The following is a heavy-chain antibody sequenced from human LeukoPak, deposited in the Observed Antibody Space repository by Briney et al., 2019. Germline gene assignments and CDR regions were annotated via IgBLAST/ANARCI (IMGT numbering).Heavy chain of an antibody. J-gene: IGHJ4*02. D-gene: IGHD2-21*02. CDR1: GFTFSDYY. CDR3: ARDPPYCGGDCYRPGPFDY. CDR2: ISSSGSTI. V-gene: IGHV3-11*04. Sequence: GGSLRLSCAASGFTFSDYYMSWIRQAPGKGLEWVSYISSSGSTIYYEDSVKGRFTISRDNAKNSLYLQMNSLRAEDTAVYYCARDPPYCGGDCYRPGPFDYWGQGTLVTVSS.